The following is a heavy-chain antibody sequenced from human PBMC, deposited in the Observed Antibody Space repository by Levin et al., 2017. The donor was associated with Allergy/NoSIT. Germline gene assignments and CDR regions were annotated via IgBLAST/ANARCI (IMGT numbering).Heavy chain of an antibody. CDR1: GFTFSSYA. CDR2: ISSNGGST. CDR3: VTHYDILTGYAFDI. J-gene: IGHJ3*02. V-gene: IGHV3-64D*06. D-gene: IGHD3-9*01. Sequence: GESLKISCSASGFTFSSYAMHWVRQAPGKGLEYVSAISSNGGSTYYADSVKGRFTISRDNSKNTLYLQMSSLRAEDTAVYYCVTHYDILTGYAFDIWGQGTMVTVSS.